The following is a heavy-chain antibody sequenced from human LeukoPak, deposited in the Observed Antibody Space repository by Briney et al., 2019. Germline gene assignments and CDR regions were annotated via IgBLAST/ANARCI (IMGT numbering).Heavy chain of an antibody. Sequence: RGSLRLSSAASLFTFSTYPMNSAPHTPQKGLEWVSSISSGSGYIYYADSVKGRFTIFRDNAKNSLYLQMNSLRAEDTAVYYCARGHGDYGKYYFDSWGQGTLVTVSS. J-gene: IGHJ4*02. V-gene: IGHV3-21*01. CDR2: ISSGSGYI. D-gene: IGHD4-17*01. CDR1: LFTFSTYP. CDR3: ARGHGDYGKYYFDS.